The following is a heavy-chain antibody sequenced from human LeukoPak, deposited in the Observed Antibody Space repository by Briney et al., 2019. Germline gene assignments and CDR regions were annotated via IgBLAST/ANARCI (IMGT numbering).Heavy chain of an antibody. J-gene: IGHJ3*02. CDR3: AREGGSAYYYDSSGYPTAPHAFDI. CDR2: IYYSGST. CDR1: GGSISSYY. Sequence: SETLSLTCTVSGGSISSYYWGWIRQPPGKGLEWIGYIYYSGSTNYNPSLKSRATISVDTSKNQFSLKLSSVTAADTAVYYCAREGGSAYYYDSSGYPTAPHAFDIWGQGTMVTVSS. V-gene: IGHV4-59*01. D-gene: IGHD3-22*01.